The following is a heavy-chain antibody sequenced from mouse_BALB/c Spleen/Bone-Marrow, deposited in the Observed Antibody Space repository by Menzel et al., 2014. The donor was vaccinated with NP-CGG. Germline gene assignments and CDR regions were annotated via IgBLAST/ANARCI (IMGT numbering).Heavy chain of an antibody. Sequence: VHVKQSGAELVKPGASVKLSCTASGFNIKDTYMHWVKPRPEQGLEWIGRIDPANGNTKYDPKFQGKATITADTSSNTAYLQLSSLTSEDTAVYYCANYYYGSSLFAYWGQGTLVTVSA. CDR3: ANYYYGSSLFAY. D-gene: IGHD1-1*01. J-gene: IGHJ3*01. CDR1: GFNIKDTY. V-gene: IGHV14-3*02. CDR2: IDPANGNT.